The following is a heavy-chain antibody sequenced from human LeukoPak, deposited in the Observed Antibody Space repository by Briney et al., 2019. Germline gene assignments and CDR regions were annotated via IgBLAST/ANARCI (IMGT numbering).Heavy chain of an antibody. D-gene: IGHD6-19*01. J-gene: IGHJ4*02. Sequence: PSETLSLTCTVSGGSVSSGSYYWSWIRQPPGKGLEWIGYIYYSGSAKYNPSLKSRVTISVDTSKNQFSLKLTSVTAADTAVYYCTKATQWLAFDYWGRGTLVTVSS. V-gene: IGHV4-61*01. CDR1: GGSVSSGSYY. CDR3: TKATQWLAFDY. CDR2: IYYSGSA.